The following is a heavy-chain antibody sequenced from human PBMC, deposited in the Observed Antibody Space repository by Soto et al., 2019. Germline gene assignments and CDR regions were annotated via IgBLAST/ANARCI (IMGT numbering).Heavy chain of an antibody. J-gene: IGHJ6*02. V-gene: IGHV5-51*01. Sequence: PRESLKISFKGPGYSFTSYWIGWVRQMPGKGLEWMGIIYPGDSDTRYSPSFQGQVTISADEYISTAYLQWSSLKASDTAMYYCARHMYISCWYGDYCYLMAVSGQGATVLVSS. D-gene: IGHD6-19*01. CDR3: ARHMYISCWYGDYCYLMAV. CDR1: GYSFTSYW. CDR2: IYPGDSDT.